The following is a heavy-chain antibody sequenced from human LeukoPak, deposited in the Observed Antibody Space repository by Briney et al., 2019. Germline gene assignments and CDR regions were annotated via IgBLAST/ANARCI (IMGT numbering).Heavy chain of an antibody. Sequence: SVKASCKAAGGTFSNYAISWVRQAPGQGLEWMGRIIPFLDIVDYAQKFQGGVTVTADRSTSTAFMELSSLRFEDTAVYYCAKDLAGAPTSNWFDPWGQGTLVTVSS. V-gene: IGHV1-69*04. J-gene: IGHJ5*02. D-gene: IGHD3-16*01. CDR1: GGTFSNYA. CDR2: IIPFLDIV. CDR3: AKDLAGAPTSNWFDP.